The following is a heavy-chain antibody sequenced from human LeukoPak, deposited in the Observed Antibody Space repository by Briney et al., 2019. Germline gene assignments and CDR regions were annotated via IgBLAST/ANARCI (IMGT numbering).Heavy chain of an antibody. Sequence: SETLSLTCTVSGGSISSYYLSWIRQPPGKGLEWIGYIYYSGSTNYNPSLKSRVTISVDTSKNQFSLKLSSVTAADTAVYYCARLPTVNYYYYGMDVWGQGTTVTVSS. CDR1: GGSISSYY. CDR2: IYYSGST. V-gene: IGHV4-59*08. D-gene: IGHD1-14*01. J-gene: IGHJ6*02. CDR3: ARLPTVNYYYYGMDV.